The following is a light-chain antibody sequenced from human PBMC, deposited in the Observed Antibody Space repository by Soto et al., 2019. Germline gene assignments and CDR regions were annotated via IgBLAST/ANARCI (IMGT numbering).Light chain of an antibody. CDR3: QQYNNWPPWT. CDR1: QSVSGN. Sequence: EIVMTQSPATLSVSPGERPTLSCRASQSVSGNLAWYQQKPGQAPRLLICGASTRATGIPARFSGSGSGTEFTLTISSLQSEDFAVYYCQQYNNWPPWTFGQGTKVEIK. J-gene: IGKJ1*01. V-gene: IGKV3-15*01. CDR2: GAS.